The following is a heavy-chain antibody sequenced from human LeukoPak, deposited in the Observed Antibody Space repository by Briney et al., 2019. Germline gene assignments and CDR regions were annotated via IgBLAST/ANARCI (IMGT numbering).Heavy chain of an antibody. J-gene: IGHJ4*02. D-gene: IGHD3-22*01. CDR2: INHSGST. CDR3: ARGVLGSSGYYYFDY. CDR1: GGSFSGYY. Sequence: SETLSLTCAVYGGSFSGYYWSWIRQPPGKGLEWIGEINHSGSTNYNPSLKSRVTISVYTSKNQFSLKLSSVTAADTAVYYCARGVLGSSGYYYFDYWGQGTLVTVSS. V-gene: IGHV4-34*01.